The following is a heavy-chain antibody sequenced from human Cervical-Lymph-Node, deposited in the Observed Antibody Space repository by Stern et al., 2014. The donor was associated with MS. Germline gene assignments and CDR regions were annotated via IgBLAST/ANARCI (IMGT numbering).Heavy chain of an antibody. J-gene: IGHJ6*02. CDR1: GYTFPSND. CDR2: MNPNSVNT. CDR3: ARTDDYYYTMDV. V-gene: IGHV1-8*02. Sequence: QLVDSGAEVKKPGASVKVSCKASGYTFPSNDINWVRQATGQGLEWMGWMNPNSVNTGYAQKFQGRVTMTRNTSISTAYMELSSLRSEDTAVYYCARTDDYYYTMDVWGQGTTVTVSS.